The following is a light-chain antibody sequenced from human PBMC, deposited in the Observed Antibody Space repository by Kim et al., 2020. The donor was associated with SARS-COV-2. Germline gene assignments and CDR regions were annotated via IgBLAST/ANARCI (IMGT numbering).Light chain of an antibody. J-gene: IGLJ3*02. CDR1: TGGVTSGHY. Sequence: PGGTVTLTCGSSTGGVTSGHYPYWLQQKPGHAPRTMIYDTSNKHSWAPARFSGSLLGGKAALTLSSAQPEDEADYYCFLSYSGARVFGGGTQLTVL. CDR3: FLSYSGARV. V-gene: IGLV7-46*01. CDR2: DTS.